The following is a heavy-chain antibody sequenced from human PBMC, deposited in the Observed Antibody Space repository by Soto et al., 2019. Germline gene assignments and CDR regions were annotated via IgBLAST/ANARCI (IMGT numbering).Heavy chain of an antibody. CDR3: ARYHYGSGSYSLFDY. D-gene: IGHD3-10*01. V-gene: IGHV4-30-4*01. CDR2: IYYSGNA. J-gene: IGHJ4*01. CDR1: GGSISSDGHW. Sequence: SETLSLTCTVSGGSISSDGHWWSWIRQPPGKGLEWIGYIYYSGNAYYNPSLKSRVTISVDTSKNQFSLKLSSVTAADTAVYYCARYHYGSGSYSLFDYWGHGTLVTVSS.